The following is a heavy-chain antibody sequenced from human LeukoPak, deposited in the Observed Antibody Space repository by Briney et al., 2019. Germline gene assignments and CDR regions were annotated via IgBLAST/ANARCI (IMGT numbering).Heavy chain of an antibody. CDR1: GGSFSGYY. J-gene: IGHJ4*02. CDR2: INHSGST. CDR3: ARDHHVLRYFDWSGDLFDY. D-gene: IGHD3-9*01. V-gene: IGHV4-34*01. Sequence: PSETLSLTCAVYGGSFSGYYWSWIRQPPGEGLEWIGEINHSGSTNYNPSLKSRVTTSVDTSKNQFSLKLSSVTAADTAVYYCARDHHVLRYFDWSGDLFDYWGQGTLVTVSS.